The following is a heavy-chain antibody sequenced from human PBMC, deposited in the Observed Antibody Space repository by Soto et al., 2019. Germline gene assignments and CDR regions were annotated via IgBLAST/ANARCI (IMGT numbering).Heavy chain of an antibody. CDR3: ARGGTPIDS. D-gene: IGHD3-16*01. CDR2: ISAYNGNT. V-gene: IGHV1-18*01. CDR1: GYTFTNFG. J-gene: IGHJ4*02. Sequence: QVQLVQSGAEVKKPGASVKVSCKASGYTFTNFGISWVRQAPGQGLEWMGWISAYNGNTNYARNFQGRVTITTATPTSTAYMALRSLRSADTAVYYCARGGTPIDSWRQGTLVTVSS.